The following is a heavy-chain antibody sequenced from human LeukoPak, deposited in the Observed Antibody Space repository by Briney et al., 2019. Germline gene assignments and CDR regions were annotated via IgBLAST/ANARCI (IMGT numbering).Heavy chain of an antibody. CDR3: ARGGDYGDLRYFDY. CDR2: IYYRGST. D-gene: IGHD4-17*01. Sequence: KTSETLSLTCTVSGVSITTYYWSWIRQPPGKGLEWIGYIYYRGSTNYNPSLKSRVTFSVDTSKNQFSLKLNSVTAADTAVYYCARGGDYGDLRYFDYWGQGTLVTVSS. V-gene: IGHV4-59*01. CDR1: GVSITTYY. J-gene: IGHJ4*02.